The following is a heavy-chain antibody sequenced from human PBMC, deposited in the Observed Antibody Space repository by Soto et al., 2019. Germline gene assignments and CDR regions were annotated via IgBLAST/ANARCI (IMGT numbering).Heavy chain of an antibody. CDR2: IYYSGST. Sequence: SETLSLTCTVSGGYISSYYWSWIRQPPGKGLEWIGYIYYSGSTNYNPSLKSRVTISVDTSKNQFSLKLSSVTAADTAVYYCARGGAVVPAAKRSYYGMDVWGQGTTVTVSS. CDR1: GGYISSYY. V-gene: IGHV4-59*01. D-gene: IGHD2-2*01. J-gene: IGHJ6*02. CDR3: ARGGAVVPAAKRSYYGMDV.